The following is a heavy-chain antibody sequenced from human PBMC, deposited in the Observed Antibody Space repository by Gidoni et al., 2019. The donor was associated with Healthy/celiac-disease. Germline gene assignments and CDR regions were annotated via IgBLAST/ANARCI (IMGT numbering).Heavy chain of an antibody. V-gene: IGHV3-30*18. CDR3: AKDQLRSIYSNSRYYYYYMDV. J-gene: IGHJ6*03. CDR2: ISYDGSNK. Sequence: QVQLVESGGGVVQPGRSLRLSCAASGFTFSRYGMHWFRQAPGKGLEWVAVISYDGSNKYYADSVKGRFTISRDNSKNTLYLQMNSLRAEDTAVYYCAKDQLRSIYSNSRYYYYYMDVWGKGTTVTVSS. D-gene: IGHD4-4*01. CDR1: GFTFSRYG.